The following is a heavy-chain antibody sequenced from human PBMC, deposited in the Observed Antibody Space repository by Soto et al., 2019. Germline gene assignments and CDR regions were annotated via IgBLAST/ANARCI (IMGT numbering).Heavy chain of an antibody. CDR2: ISWDGGST. Sequence: GGSLRLSCAASGFPFNDYTMHWVRPAPGKGLEWVSLISWDGGSTYYADSVKGRFTISRDNSKNSLYLQMNSLRTEDTALYYCAKEFRALGIAAAAPLDYWGQGTLVTVSS. CDR1: GFPFNDYT. V-gene: IGHV3-43*01. D-gene: IGHD6-13*01. J-gene: IGHJ4*02. CDR3: AKEFRALGIAAAAPLDY.